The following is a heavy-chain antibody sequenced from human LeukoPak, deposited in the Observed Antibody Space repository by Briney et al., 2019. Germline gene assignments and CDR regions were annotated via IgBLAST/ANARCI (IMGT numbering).Heavy chain of an antibody. D-gene: IGHD3-22*01. J-gene: IGHJ6*03. CDR3: ARGRFDYYDSSGYYRPRKYYYYYYYMDV. Sequence: GASVKVSCKASVGTFSSYAISWVRQAPGQGLEWMGGVIPIFGTANYAQKFQGRGTITADKSTSTAYMELSSLRSEDTAVYYCARGRFDYYDSSGYYRPRKYYYYYYYMDVWGKGTTVTMSS. CDR2: VIPIFGTA. CDR1: VGTFSSYA. V-gene: IGHV1-69*06.